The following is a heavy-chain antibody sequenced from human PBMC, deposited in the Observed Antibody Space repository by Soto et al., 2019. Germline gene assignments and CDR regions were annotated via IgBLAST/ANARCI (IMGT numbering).Heavy chain of an antibody. Sequence: SETLSLTCTVSGGSISSGGYYWSWIRQHPGKGLEWIGYIYYSGNTYYNPSLKSRVTISVDKSKNQFSLKLSSVTAADTAVYYCARVKASGVNFDYWGQGTLVTVSS. CDR1: GGSISSGGYY. CDR3: ARVKASGVNFDY. J-gene: IGHJ4*02. V-gene: IGHV4-31*03. CDR2: IYYSGNT. D-gene: IGHD3-10*01.